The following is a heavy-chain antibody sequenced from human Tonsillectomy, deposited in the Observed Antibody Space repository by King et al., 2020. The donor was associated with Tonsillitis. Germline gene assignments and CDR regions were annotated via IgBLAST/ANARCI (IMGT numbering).Heavy chain of an antibody. CDR1: GFTFSSYA. CDR2: ISGSGGST. Sequence: VQLVESGGGLVQPGGSLRLSCAASGFTFSSYAMSWVRQAPGKGLEWVSAISGSGGSTYYADSVKGRFTISRDNSKNTLYLQMNSLRAEDTAVFYCAKGHQLPDYHYYGMDVWGQGTTVTVSS. V-gene: IGHV3-23*04. J-gene: IGHJ6*02. D-gene: IGHD2-2*01. CDR3: AKGHQLPDYHYYGMDV.